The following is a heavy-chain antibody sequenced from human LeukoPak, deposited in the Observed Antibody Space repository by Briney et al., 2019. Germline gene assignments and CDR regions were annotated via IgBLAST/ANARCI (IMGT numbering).Heavy chain of an antibody. J-gene: IGHJ4*02. CDR1: GFAFSSYG. Sequence: GGSLRLSCAASGFAFSSYGMHWVRQAPGKGLEWVALISYGESNKYYADSVRGRFTISRDSSENTLYLHMNSLRPKDTAVYYCSRGGGSCSGISCYGTNFDSWGQGTLVTVSS. V-gene: IGHV3-30*03. CDR3: SRGGGSCSGISCYGTNFDS. D-gene: IGHD2-2*01. CDR2: ISYGESNK.